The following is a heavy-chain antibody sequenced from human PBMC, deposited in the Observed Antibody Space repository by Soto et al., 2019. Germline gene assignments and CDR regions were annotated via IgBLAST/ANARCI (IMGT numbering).Heavy chain of an antibody. V-gene: IGHV3-21*01. Sequence: EVQLVESGGGLVKPGGSLRLSCAASGFTFSSYSMNWVRQAPGKGLEWVSSISSSSSYIYYADSVKGRFTISRDNAKNALYLQLNSLRAEDTAVYYCARIGPHPDPLFRVPLFDYWRQGPLLTVSS. J-gene: IGHJ4*02. CDR1: GFTFSSYS. D-gene: IGHD3-10*01. CDR2: ISSSSSYI. CDR3: ARIGPHPDPLFRVPLFDY.